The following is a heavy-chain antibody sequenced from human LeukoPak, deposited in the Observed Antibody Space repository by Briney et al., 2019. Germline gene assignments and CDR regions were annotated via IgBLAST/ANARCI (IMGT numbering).Heavy chain of an antibody. V-gene: IGHV4-30-2*01. Sequence: NPSQTLSLTCAVSGGSISSGGYSWSWIRQPPGKGLEWIGYIYHSGSTYYNPSLKSRVTISVDTSKNQFSLKLSSVTAADTAVYYCARAPFGEYWFDPWGQGTLVTVSS. CDR2: IYHSGST. D-gene: IGHD3-10*01. J-gene: IGHJ5*02. CDR1: GGSISSGGYS. CDR3: ARAPFGEYWFDP.